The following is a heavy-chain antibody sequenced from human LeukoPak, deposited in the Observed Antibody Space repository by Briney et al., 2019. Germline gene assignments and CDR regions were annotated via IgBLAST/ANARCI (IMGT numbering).Heavy chain of an antibody. V-gene: IGHV4-61*02. J-gene: IGHJ4*02. Sequence: SETLSLTCTVSGGSISSGSYYWSWIRQPAGKGLEWIERIYASGSTNYNPSLKSRVTISVDTSKNQFSLKLSSVTAADTAVYYCARGMATINFDYWGQGTLVTVSS. CDR2: IYASGST. CDR1: GGSISSGSYY. D-gene: IGHD5-24*01. CDR3: ARGMATINFDY.